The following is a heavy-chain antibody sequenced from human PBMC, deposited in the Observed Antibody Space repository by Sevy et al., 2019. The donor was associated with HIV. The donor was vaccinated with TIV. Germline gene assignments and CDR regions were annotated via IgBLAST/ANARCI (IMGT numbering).Heavy chain of an antibody. CDR2: IKQDGSEK. Sequence: GGSLRLSCAVSGFTVSSNYMTWVRQAPGKGLEWVANIKQDGSEKYYVDSVKGRFTISRDNAKNSLYLQMNSLRAEDTAVYYCARDCGPPYDISWEGAFDIWGQGTMVTVSS. D-gene: IGHD3-9*01. CDR1: GFTVSSNY. V-gene: IGHV3-7*01. CDR3: ARDCGPPYDISWEGAFDI. J-gene: IGHJ3*02.